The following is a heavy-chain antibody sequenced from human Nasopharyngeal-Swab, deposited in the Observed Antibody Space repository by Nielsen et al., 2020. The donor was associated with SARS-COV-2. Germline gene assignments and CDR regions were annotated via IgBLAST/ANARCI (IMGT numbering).Heavy chain of an antibody. CDR1: GFTFSSYW. D-gene: IGHD3-9*01. J-gene: IGHJ3*02. CDR3: ARDNFDWDRRNDAFDI. Sequence: GGSLRLSCAASGFTFSSYWMSWVRQAPGKGLEWVANIKQDGSEKYYVDSVKGRFTISRDNAKNSLYLQMNSLSAEDTAVYYCARDNFDWDRRNDAFDIWGQGTMVTVSS. V-gene: IGHV3-7*01. CDR2: IKQDGSEK.